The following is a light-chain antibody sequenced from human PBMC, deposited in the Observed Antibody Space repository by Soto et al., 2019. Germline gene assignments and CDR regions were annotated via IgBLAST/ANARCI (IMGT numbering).Light chain of an antibody. V-gene: IGLV2-14*01. Sequence: QSVLTQPASVSGSPGQSITIFCTGTSIDVGGFNYVSWYQQHPGKAPKLMIYEVTNRPSGVSNRFSGSKSGNTASLTISGLQAEDEADYYCSSFTSRSTLVVFGGGTKLTVL. CDR1: SIDVGGFNY. J-gene: IGLJ2*01. CDR3: SSFTSRSTLVV. CDR2: EVT.